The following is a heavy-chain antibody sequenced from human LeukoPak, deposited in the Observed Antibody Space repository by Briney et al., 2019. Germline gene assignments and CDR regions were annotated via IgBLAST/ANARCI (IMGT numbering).Heavy chain of an antibody. CDR1: GYTFTSYG. J-gene: IGHJ4*02. CDR2: ISGYNGNT. CDR3: ARFRAGVGEPYGDY. V-gene: IGHV1-18*01. D-gene: IGHD3-10*01. Sequence: ASVKVSCKTSGYTFTSYGISWVRQAPGQGLEWMGWISGYNGNTNYAQKLQGRVTMTTETSTSTAYMELRSLRFDDTAVYYCARFRAGVGEPYGDYWGQGTLVTVSS.